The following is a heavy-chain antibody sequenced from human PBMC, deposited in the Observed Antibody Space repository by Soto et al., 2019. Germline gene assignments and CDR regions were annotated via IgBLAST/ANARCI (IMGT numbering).Heavy chain of an antibody. D-gene: IGHD6-13*01. CDR3: CIAAAGEHR. V-gene: IGHV3-73*01. Sequence: GGSLRLSCAASGFTFSGSAMHWVRQASGKGLEWVGRIRSKANSYATAYAASVKGRFTISRDDSKNTAYLQMNSLKTEDTAVYYCCIAAAGEHRWGQGTLVTVSS. J-gene: IGHJ4*02. CDR1: GFTFSGSA. CDR2: IRSKANSYAT.